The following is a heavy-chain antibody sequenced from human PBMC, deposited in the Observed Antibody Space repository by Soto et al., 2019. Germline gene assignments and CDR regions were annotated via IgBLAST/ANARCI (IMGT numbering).Heavy chain of an antibody. J-gene: IGHJ2*01. CDR1: GYTVTTYG. Sequence: QVQLVQSGAEVKKPGASVKVSCKASGYTVTTYGINWVRLAPGQGLEWMGGISAYNGHTKYAQKVQGGVTMTTDTSTNTVYMELRYLRPDDTAVYYCAGGDSYFDLWGRGTPVTVSS. CDR3: AGGDSYFDL. CDR2: ISAYNGHT. V-gene: IGHV1-18*01.